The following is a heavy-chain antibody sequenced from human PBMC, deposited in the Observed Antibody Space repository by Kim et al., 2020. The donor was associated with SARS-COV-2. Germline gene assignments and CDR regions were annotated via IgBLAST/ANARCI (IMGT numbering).Heavy chain of an antibody. V-gene: IGHV4-34*01. D-gene: IGHD1-1*01. J-gene: IGHJ6*02. CDR2: INHSGST. CDR1: GGSFSGYY. CDR3: ARANWNSGMDV. Sequence: SETLSLTCAVYGGSFSGYYWSWIRQPPGKGLEWIGEINHSGSTNYNPSLKSRVTISVDTSKNQFSLKLSSVTAADTAVYYCARANWNSGMDVWGQGTTVTVSS.